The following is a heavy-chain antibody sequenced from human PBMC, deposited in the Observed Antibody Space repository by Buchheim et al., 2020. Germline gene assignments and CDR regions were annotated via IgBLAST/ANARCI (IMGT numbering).Heavy chain of an antibody. CDR3: AKSLEESGKAVY. V-gene: IGHV3-30*18. J-gene: IGHJ4*02. CDR2: ISYDGSNK. D-gene: IGHD4-23*01. Sequence: QVQLVESGGGVVQPGRSLRLSCAASGFTFSSYGMHWVRQAPGKGLEWVAVISYDGSNKYYADSVKGRFTISRDNSKTTLYLQMNSLRAEDTAVYYCAKSLEESGKAVYWGQGTL. CDR1: GFTFSSYG.